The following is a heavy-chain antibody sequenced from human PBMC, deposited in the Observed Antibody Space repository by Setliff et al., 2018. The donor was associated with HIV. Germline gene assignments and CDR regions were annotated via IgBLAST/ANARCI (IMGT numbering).Heavy chain of an antibody. CDR2: IYTSGST. Sequence: SETLSLTCTVSGGSIRSGNYYWTWIRQPAGKGLEGIGQIYTSGSTNYNPSLKSRVTISVDTSKNQFSLKLTSVTAADTAVYYCARGQDLGATWTGYYYYYMDVWGKGTTVTVSS. CDR3: ARGQDLGATWTGYYYYYMDV. CDR1: GGSIRSGNYY. D-gene: IGHD1-26*01. J-gene: IGHJ6*03. V-gene: IGHV4-61*09.